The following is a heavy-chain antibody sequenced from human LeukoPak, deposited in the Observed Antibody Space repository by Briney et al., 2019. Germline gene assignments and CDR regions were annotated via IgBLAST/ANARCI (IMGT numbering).Heavy chain of an antibody. D-gene: IGHD2-15*01. V-gene: IGHV1-46*01. CDR2: INPSGGST. CDR1: GYTFTSYY. J-gene: IGHJ4*02. Sequence: ASVKVSCKASGYTFTSYYMHWVRQAPGQGLEWMGIINPSGGSTSYAQKFQGRVTMTRDTSTSTVYMELSSLRSEDTAVYYCARSIVVVVAATPITFDYWGQGTLVTVSS. CDR3: ARSIVVVVAATPITFDY.